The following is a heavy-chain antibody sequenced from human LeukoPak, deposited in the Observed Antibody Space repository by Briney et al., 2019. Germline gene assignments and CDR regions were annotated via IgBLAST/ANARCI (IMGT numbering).Heavy chain of an antibody. V-gene: IGHV3-23*01. CDR1: GFTFSSYA. CDR2: ISGSGGST. D-gene: IGHD3-10*01. J-gene: IGHJ4*02. Sequence: TGGSPRLSCAASGFTFSSYAMSWVRQAPGKGLEWVSAISGSGGSTYYADSVKGRFTISRDNSKNTLYLQMNSLRAEDTAVYYCARDPMVRGVPLDYWGQGTLVTVSS. CDR3: ARDPMVRGVPLDY.